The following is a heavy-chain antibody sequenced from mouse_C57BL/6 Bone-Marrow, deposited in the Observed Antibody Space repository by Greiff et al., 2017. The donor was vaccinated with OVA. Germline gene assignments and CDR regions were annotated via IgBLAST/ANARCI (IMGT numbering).Heavy chain of an antibody. Sequence: QVQLQQPGTELVKPGASVKLSCKASGYTFTSYWMHWVKQRPGQGLEWIGNIYPRNGGTTYNEKFKGKATLTVDKSSSTAYMQLSSLTSEDSAVYYCARDYGSSPRYFDGWGTGTTVTVSS. V-gene: IGHV1-53*01. D-gene: IGHD1-1*01. CDR2: IYPRNGGT. J-gene: IGHJ1*03. CDR3: ARDYGSSPRYFDG. CDR1: GYTFTSYW.